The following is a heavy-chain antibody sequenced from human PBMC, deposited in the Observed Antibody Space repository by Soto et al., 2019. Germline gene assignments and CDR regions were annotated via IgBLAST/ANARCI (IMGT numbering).Heavy chain of an antibody. V-gene: IGHV1-18*01. D-gene: IGHD3-10*01. CDR2: ISAYNGNT. J-gene: IGHJ6*03. CDR1: GYTFTSYG. Sequence: GASMKVSFEASGYTFTSYGISWVRQGPGQRLEWMGWISAYNGNTNYAQKLQGRVTMTTDTSTSTAYMELRSLRSDDTAVYYCAREKYYGSGSYGYYYYMDVWGKGTTVTVSS. CDR3: AREKYYGSGSYGYYYYMDV.